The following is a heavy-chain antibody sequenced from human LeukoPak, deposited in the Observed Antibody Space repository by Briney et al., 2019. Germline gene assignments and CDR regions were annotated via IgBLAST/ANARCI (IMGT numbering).Heavy chain of an antibody. CDR1: GGSFSGYY. V-gene: IGHV4-34*01. CDR3: ARGSSSWYDRNYYYYYYMDV. J-gene: IGHJ6*03. Sequence: SETLSLTCAVYGGSFSGYYWSWIRQPPGKGLEWIGEINHSGSTYYNPSLKSRVTISVDTSKNQFSLKLSSVTAADTAVYYCARGSSSWYDRNYYYYYYMDVWGKGTTVTVSS. D-gene: IGHD6-13*01. CDR2: INHSGST.